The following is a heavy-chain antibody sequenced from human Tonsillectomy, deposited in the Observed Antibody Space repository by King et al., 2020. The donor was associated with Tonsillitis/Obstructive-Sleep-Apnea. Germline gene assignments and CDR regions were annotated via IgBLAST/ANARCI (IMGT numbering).Heavy chain of an antibody. CDR1: GFTFSSYA. J-gene: IGHJ4*02. D-gene: IGHD3-16*01. V-gene: IGHV3-30*04. Sequence: VQLVESGGGVVQPGRSLRLSCAASGFTFSSYAMHWVRQAPGKGLEWVAVISYDGSNKYYADSVKGRFTISRDNSKNTLYLQMNSLRAEDTAVYYCAETRGGSSSGTDYCGQGTLVTVSS. CDR2: ISYDGSNK. CDR3: AETRGGSSSGTDY.